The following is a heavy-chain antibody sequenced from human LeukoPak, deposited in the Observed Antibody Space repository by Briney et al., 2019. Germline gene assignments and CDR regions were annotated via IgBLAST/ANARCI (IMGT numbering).Heavy chain of an antibody. CDR1: GFTFSSYA. Sequence: GRSLSLSCAPYGFTFSSYAMSWVRQAPGKGMGWVSAISGSGGSTYYADSVKGRFTISRDNSKNTLYLQMNSLRAEDTAVYYCAKNPRYFDWLLLPADFDYWGQGTLVTVSS. V-gene: IGHV3-23*01. CDR3: AKNPRYFDWLLLPADFDY. CDR2: ISGSGGST. J-gene: IGHJ4*02. D-gene: IGHD3-9*01.